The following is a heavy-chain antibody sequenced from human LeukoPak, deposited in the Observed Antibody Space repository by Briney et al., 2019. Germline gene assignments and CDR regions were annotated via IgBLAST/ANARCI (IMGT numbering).Heavy chain of an antibody. CDR1: GFTFSSYA. D-gene: IGHD5-12*01. CDR2: ISYDGSNK. Sequence: GGSLRLSCAASGFTFSSYAVHWVRQAPGKGLEWVAVISYDGSNKYYADSVKGRFTISRDNSKNTLYLQMNSLRAEDTAVYYCARDGGGYRFYNWFDPWGQGTLVTVSS. J-gene: IGHJ5*02. V-gene: IGHV3-30*04. CDR3: ARDGGGYRFYNWFDP.